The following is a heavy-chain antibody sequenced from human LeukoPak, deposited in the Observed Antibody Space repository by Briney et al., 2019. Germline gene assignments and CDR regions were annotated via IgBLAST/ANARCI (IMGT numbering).Heavy chain of an antibody. D-gene: IGHD6-13*01. CDR2: ISGSGGST. Sequence: GGSLRLSCAASGFTFSSYAMSWVRQAPGKGLEWVSAISGSGGSTYYADSVKGRFTISRDNSKNTLYLQMNSLRAEDTALYYCAKDRGIAAAGRSDGMDVWGQGTTVTVSS. J-gene: IGHJ6*02. CDR3: AKDRGIAAAGRSDGMDV. V-gene: IGHV3-23*01. CDR1: GFTFSSYA.